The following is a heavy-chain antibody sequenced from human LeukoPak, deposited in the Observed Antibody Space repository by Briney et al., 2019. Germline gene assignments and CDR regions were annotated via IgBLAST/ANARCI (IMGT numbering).Heavy chain of an antibody. Sequence: PSQTLSLTRTVSGGSISSGSYYWSWIRQPAGKGLEWIGRIYTSGSTNYNPSLKSRVTISVDTSKNQFSLKLSSVTAADTAVYYCARGVISSWSYYFDYWGQGTLVTVSS. CDR3: ARGVISSWSYYFDY. CDR2: IYTSGST. D-gene: IGHD6-13*01. V-gene: IGHV4-61*02. CDR1: GGSISSGSYY. J-gene: IGHJ4*02.